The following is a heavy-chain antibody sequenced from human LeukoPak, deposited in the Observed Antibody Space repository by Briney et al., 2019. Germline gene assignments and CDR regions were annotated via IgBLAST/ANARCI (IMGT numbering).Heavy chain of an antibody. Sequence: SETLSVTCTVSGDSISSYYWSWIRQPPGKGLEWIGYIYYSGSTKYNPSLKSRVTISVDTSKNQFSLKLSSVTAADTAVYYCARDRQATTAYDAFDIWGRGTMVTVSS. J-gene: IGHJ3*02. CDR1: GDSISSYY. CDR3: ARDRQATTAYDAFDI. CDR2: IYYSGST. V-gene: IGHV4-59*01. D-gene: IGHD4-17*01.